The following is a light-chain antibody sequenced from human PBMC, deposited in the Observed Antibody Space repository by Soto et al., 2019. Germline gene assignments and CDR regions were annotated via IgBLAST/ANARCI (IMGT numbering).Light chain of an antibody. CDR1: SSDVGAYNY. CDR2: EVN. J-gene: IGLJ1*01. CDR3: ISYASTSTAV. Sequence: QSAVAQPASVSGSPGQSMTISCTGTSSDVGAYNYVSWYQQHPGKAPKLMIYEVNYRPSGVSNRFSGSKSGITASLTISGLQAEDEADYYCISYASTSTAVFGTGTKVTAL. V-gene: IGLV2-14*01.